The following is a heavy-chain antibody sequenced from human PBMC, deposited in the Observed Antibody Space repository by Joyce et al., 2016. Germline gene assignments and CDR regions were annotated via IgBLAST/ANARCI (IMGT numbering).Heavy chain of an antibody. J-gene: IGHJ4*02. CDR3: VKLRGDCIGTACYVVFDY. D-gene: IGHD2-2*01. CDR2: SSGNGGSP. CDR1: GFTFSSFA. Sequence: EVQLLESGGGLVQTGGSLRLSCAASGFTFSSFAMSWVRQAPGKGLEWISTSSGNGGSPFYADSVKGRFTISRDHSKNTLYVQMNSLRAEDTAVYYCVKLRGDCIGTACYVVFDYWGQGTLVTVSS. V-gene: IGHV3-23*01.